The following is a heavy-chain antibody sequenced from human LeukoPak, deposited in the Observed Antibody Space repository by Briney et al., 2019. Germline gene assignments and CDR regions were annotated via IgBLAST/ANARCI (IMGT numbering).Heavy chain of an antibody. D-gene: IGHD6-13*01. CDR1: GGSFSGYY. CDR2: IYYSGST. Sequence: SETLSLTCAVYGGSFSGYYWSWIRQPPGKGLEWIGYIYYSGSTNYNPSLKSRVTISVDTSKNQFSLKLSSVTAADTAVYYCARLGYSFDYWGQGTLVTVSS. CDR3: ARLGYSFDY. V-gene: IGHV4-59*08. J-gene: IGHJ4*02.